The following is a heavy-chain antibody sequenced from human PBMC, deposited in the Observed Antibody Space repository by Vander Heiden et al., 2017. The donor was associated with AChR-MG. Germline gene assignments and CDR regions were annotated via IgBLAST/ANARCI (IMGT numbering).Heavy chain of an antibody. V-gene: IGHV3-48*01. Sequence: EVQLVESGGGLVQPGGSLRLSCSASGFTFSRKSMNWGSQAPGKGLEWVSYISSSSSTIYYADSVKGRLTISRDNAKNSLYLQMNSLRAEDTAVYYCARDAYYYSYYYYGMDVWGQGTTVTVSS. CDR1: GFTFSRKS. D-gene: IGHD1-26*01. CDR2: ISSSSSTI. CDR3: ARDAYYYSYYYYGMDV. J-gene: IGHJ6*02.